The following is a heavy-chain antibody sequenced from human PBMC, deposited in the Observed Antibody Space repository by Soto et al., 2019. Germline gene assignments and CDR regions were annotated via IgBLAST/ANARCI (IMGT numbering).Heavy chain of an antibody. CDR1: GGTFSGYA. V-gene: IGHV1-69*13. CDR3: ARDRYCSGGSCTRGNYYYGMDV. J-gene: IGHJ6*02. CDR2: IIPIFGTA. Sequence: GXSVKVSCKASGGTFSGYAISWVRQAPGQGLEWMGGIIPIFGTANYAQKFQGRVTITADESTSTAYMELSSLRSEDTAVYYCARDRYCSGGSCTRGNYYYGMDVWGQGPTVTVSS. D-gene: IGHD2-15*01.